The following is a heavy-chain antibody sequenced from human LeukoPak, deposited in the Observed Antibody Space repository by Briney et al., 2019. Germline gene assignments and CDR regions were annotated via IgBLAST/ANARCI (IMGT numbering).Heavy chain of an antibody. D-gene: IGHD4-17*01. Sequence: PGRSLRLSCAAPGIPFSSFGMHWLRQAPGKGLERVAFIWYDGSNKYYADSVKGRFTISRDNSKNTLYLQMNSLTAEDTAVYYCARDGTVTAGPFDPWGGGTLVTVSS. CDR1: GIPFSSFG. V-gene: IGHV3-33*01. CDR2: IWYDGSNK. J-gene: IGHJ5*02. CDR3: ARDGTVTAGPFDP.